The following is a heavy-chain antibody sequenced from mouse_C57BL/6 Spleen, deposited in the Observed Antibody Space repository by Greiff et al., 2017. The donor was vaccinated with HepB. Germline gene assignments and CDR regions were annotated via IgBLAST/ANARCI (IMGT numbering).Heavy chain of an antibody. CDR2: IHPNSGST. CDR3: ARDYSNYEVYFDY. V-gene: IGHV1-64*01. CDR1: GYTFTSYW. Sequence: QVQLQQPGAELVKPGASVKLSCKASGYTFTSYWMHWVKQRPGQGLEWIGMIHPNSGSTNYNEKFKSKATLTVDKSSSTAYMQLSSLTSEDSAVYYCARDYSNYEVYFDYWGQGTTRTVSS. D-gene: IGHD2-5*01. J-gene: IGHJ2*01.